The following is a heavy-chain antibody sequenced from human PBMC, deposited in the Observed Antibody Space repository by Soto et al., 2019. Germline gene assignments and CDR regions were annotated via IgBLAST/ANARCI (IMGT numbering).Heavy chain of an antibody. V-gene: IGHV4-4*07. D-gene: IGHD3-16*01. J-gene: IGHJ5*02. CDR3: AKDVSSRRWFDP. Sequence: QVQLQESGPGLVKPSETLSLTCAVSGASIRSYHWSWIRQPAGKGLEWIGRMQHTGNANYNPSHKSRVTMSVDTSKKQISLKMTSVTAADTAVYFCAKDVSSRRWFDPWGQGILVIVSS. CDR2: MQHTGNA. CDR1: GASIRSYH.